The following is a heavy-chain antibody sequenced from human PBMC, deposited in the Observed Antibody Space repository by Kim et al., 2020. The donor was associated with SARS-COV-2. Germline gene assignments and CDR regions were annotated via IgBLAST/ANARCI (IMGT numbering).Heavy chain of an antibody. CDR2: LYYSGTVTT. Sequence: SETLSLTCSVSGYSISSSYWTWIRQSPGKGLEWIGHLYYSGTVTTKQSPYLKSRVSFSVDPSRNQFSLKLTSVTAADTAVYFCARNQPGPLTLDAYDVWG. V-gene: IGHV4-59*08. CDR1: GYSISSSY. CDR3: ARNQPGPLTLDAYDV. J-gene: IGHJ3*01.